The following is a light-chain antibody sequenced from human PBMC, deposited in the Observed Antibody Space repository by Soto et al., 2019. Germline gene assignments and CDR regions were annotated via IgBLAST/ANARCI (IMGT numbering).Light chain of an antibody. CDR3: SSFTSSNTWV. V-gene: IGLV2-18*02. CDR1: SSEVGSYNR. J-gene: IGLJ3*02. Sequence: QSALTQPPSVSGSPGQSVTISCTGTSSEVGSYNRVSWYQQPPGTAPKLMIYEVTNRPSGVPDRFFGSKSGNTASLTISGLQAEDEADYYCSSFTSSNTWVFGGGTKLTVL. CDR2: EVT.